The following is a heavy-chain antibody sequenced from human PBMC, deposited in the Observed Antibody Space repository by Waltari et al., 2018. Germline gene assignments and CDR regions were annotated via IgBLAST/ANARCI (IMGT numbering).Heavy chain of an antibody. V-gene: IGHV3-15*01. CDR2: IKTTNKGGTT. J-gene: IGHJ4*02. D-gene: IGHD3-22*01. CDR3: ATYRFNYETKAGFDY. Sequence: EVQLVESGGGLVEPGGSLRLSCAASGFTFRSAWMSWVRQAPGKGGEWVGRIKTTNKGGTTDDAAPVKGRFTISRDESANTLFLQMNSLKSEDSAVYYCATYRFNYETKAGFDYWGQGTLVTVSS. CDR1: GFTFRSAW.